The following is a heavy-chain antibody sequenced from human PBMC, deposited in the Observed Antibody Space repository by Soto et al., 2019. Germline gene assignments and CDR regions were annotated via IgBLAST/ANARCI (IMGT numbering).Heavy chain of an antibody. CDR1: GFPFSNYG. V-gene: IGHV3-33*01. J-gene: IGHJ4*02. D-gene: IGHD7-27*01. Sequence: QVQLVESGGGVVQPGRSLRLSCAASGFPFSNYGMHWVRQAPGKGLEWVAVIWYQGNDKFYAHSVKGRFTISRDNSNITLYLQMNSLRAEDTAVYYCARDTSDFACVWASDYWGQGTRVTVSS. CDR3: ARDTSDFACVWASDY. CDR2: IWYQGNDK.